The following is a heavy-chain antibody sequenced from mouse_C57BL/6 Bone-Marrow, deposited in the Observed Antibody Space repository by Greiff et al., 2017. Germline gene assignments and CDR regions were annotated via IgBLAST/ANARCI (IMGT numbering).Heavy chain of an antibody. J-gene: IGHJ4*01. Sequence: VQLQQSGAELVRPGASVKLSCTASGFNIKAYYMHWVKQRPEQGLEWIGRIDPEDGDTEYAQKFQGKATMTADTSSNTAYLQLSSLTSEDTAVYYCTKEITTVVEGAMDDWGQGTSVTVSS. CDR2: IDPEDGDT. CDR1: GFNIKAYY. V-gene: IGHV14-1*01. D-gene: IGHD1-1*01. CDR3: TKEITTVVEGAMDD.